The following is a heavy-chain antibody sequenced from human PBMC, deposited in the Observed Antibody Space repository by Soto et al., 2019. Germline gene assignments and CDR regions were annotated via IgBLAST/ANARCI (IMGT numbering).Heavy chain of an antibody. J-gene: IGHJ4*02. Sequence: EVQLVESGGGLVQPGGSLRLSCAVSGFSFSSAWMTWIRQAPGKGLERVAILNEDGSERYYVDSVKGRFTISRDNAKNALFLHMNSLRVEDTAVYFCARDRAYRRFDYWGQGSLVTVSS. D-gene: IGHD4-4*01. CDR2: LNEDGSER. CDR1: GFSFSSAW. CDR3: ARDRAYRRFDY. V-gene: IGHV3-7*03.